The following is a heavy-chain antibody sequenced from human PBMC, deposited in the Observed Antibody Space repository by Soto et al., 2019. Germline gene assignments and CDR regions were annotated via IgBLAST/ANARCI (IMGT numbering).Heavy chain of an antibody. J-gene: IGHJ3*02. CDR2: ISQSGRA. Sequence: QVQLQESGPGLVKPSGTLSLTCTVSGAAISSNNWWTWVRQSPGKGLEWIGKISQSGRANYNPSLRGRGRMSIDKSKNLLSLKVNYVNAADTAVDYCARIQDGDAFDMWGQGTMGTVSS. V-gene: IGHV4-4*02. CDR1: GAAISSNNW. CDR3: ARIQDGDAFDM.